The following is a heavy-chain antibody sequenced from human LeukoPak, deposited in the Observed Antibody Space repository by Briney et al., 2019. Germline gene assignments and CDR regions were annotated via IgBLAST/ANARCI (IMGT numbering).Heavy chain of an antibody. V-gene: IGHV4-34*01. J-gene: IGHJ4*02. D-gene: IGHD2/OR15-2a*01. CDR1: GGSFSGYY. CDR2: INHSGST. Sequence: KPSETLSLTCAVYGGSFSGYYWSWIRQPPGKGLEWIGEINHSGSTNYNPSLKSRVTISVDTSKNQFSLKLNSVTAADTALYYCTRGQYVDDFDHWGQGTLVTVSS. CDR3: TRGQYVDDFDH.